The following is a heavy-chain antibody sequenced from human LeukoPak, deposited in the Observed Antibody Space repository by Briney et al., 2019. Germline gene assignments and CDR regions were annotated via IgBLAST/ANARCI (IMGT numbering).Heavy chain of an antibody. CDR3: ARVSCSGGSCYLTPDDAFDI. J-gene: IGHJ3*02. CDR2: ISAYNGNT. V-gene: IGHV1-18*01. Sequence: GASVKVSCKASGYTFTSYGISWVRQAPGQGLEWMGWISAYNGNTNYAQKLQGRVTMTTDTSTSTAYMELSSLRSEDTAVYYCARVSCSGGSCYLTPDDAFDIWGQGTMVTVSS. D-gene: IGHD2-15*01. CDR1: GYTFTSYG.